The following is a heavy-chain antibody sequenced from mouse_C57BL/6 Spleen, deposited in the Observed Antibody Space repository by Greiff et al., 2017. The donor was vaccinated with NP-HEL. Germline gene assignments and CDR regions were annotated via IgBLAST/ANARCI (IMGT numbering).Heavy chain of an antibody. D-gene: IGHD2-1*01. CDR1: GFTFSDYG. Sequence: EVKLMESGGGLVKPGGSLKLSCAASGFTFSDYGMHWVRQAPEKGLEWVAYISSGSSTIYYADTVKGRFTISRDNAKNTLFLQMTSLRSEDTAMYYCARPGNVYAMDYWGQGTSVTVSS. V-gene: IGHV5-17*01. CDR3: ARPGNVYAMDY. J-gene: IGHJ4*01. CDR2: ISSGSSTI.